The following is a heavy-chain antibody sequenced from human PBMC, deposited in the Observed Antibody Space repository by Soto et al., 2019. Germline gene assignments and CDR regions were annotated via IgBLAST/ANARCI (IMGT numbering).Heavy chain of an antibody. D-gene: IGHD2-2*01. CDR3: AKDLSTLFADSPMDY. CDR1: GFTFSSYE. V-gene: IGHV3-48*03. Sequence: GGSLRLSCAASGFTFSSYEMNWVRQAPGKGLEWVSYISSSGSTIYYADSVKGRFTISRDNSKNTLYLQMNSLRAEDTAVYYCAKDLSTLFADSPMDYWGQGTLVTVSS. J-gene: IGHJ4*02. CDR2: ISSSGSTI.